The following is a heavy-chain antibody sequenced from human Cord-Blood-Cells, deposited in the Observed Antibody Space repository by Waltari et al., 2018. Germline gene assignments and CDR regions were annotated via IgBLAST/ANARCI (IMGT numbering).Heavy chain of an antibody. V-gene: IGHV4-39*01. CDR3: ASMEGSGSYYAFDI. D-gene: IGHD3-10*01. J-gene: IGHJ3*02. CDR2: IYYSGST. Sequence: QLQLQESGPGLVKPSETLSLTCTVSGGSISSSSYYWGWIRQPPGKGLEWIGSIYYSGSTFYNPSLNSRVPISVDTSKNQFSLKLSSVTAADTAVYYGASMEGSGSYYAFDIWGQGTMVTVSS. CDR1: GGSISSSSYY.